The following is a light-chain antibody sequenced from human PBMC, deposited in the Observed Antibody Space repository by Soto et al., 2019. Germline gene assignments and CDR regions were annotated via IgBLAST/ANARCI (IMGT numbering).Light chain of an antibody. CDR2: DVS. CDR1: SSDVGAYDY. V-gene: IGLV2-14*01. Sequence: QSALTQPASVSGSPGQSITISCTGTSSDVGAYDYVSWYQQHPRKAPKLMIYDVSDRPSEVSNRFSGSKSGNTASLTISGLQAEDEADYYCSSYTSTSTLVFGGGTKLIVL. J-gene: IGLJ2*01. CDR3: SSYTSTSTLV.